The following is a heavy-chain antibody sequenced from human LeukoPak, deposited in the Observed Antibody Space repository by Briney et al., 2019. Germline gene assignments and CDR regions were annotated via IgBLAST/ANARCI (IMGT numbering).Heavy chain of an antibody. CDR1: GGTFSSYA. D-gene: IGHD6-19*01. CDR2: IIPILGIA. J-gene: IGHJ3*02. Sequence: ASVKVSCKASGGTFSSYAISWVRQAPGQGLEWMGRIIPILGIANYAQKFQGRVTITADKSTGTAYMELSSLRSEDTAVYYCARDLSGAVAGTGAFDIWGQGTMVTVSS. V-gene: IGHV1-69*04. CDR3: ARDLSGAVAGTGAFDI.